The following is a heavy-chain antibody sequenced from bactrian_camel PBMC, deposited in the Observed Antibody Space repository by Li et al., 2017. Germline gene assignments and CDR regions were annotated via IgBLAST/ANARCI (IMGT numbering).Heavy chain of an antibody. CDR2: IDTGDGST. V-gene: IGHV3S1*01. Sequence: HVQLVESGGDSVQAGGSLRLACVVSGYAYGGNCLGWFRQRPGKEREGIAAIDTGDGSTYYLNSVEGRFTISHDNAKESLYLQMNSLKAEDTAMYYCAADVSCAEMPVFKRLDTVRYNYWGQGTQVTVS. CDR3: AADVSCAEMPVFKRLDTVRYNY. CDR1: GYAYGGNC. J-gene: IGHJ4*01. D-gene: IGHD4*01.